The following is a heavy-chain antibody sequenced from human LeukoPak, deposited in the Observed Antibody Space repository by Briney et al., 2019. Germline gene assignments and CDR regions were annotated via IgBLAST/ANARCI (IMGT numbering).Heavy chain of an antibody. V-gene: IGHV4-34*01. CDR2: INHSGST. J-gene: IGHJ5*02. Sequence: SETLSLTCAVYSGSFSGYYWSWIRQPPGKGLEWIGEINHSGSTNYNPSLKSRVPMSVDTSKNQFSLKLSSVTAADTAVYYCARRPLYYGSGSLRVYWFDPWGQGTLVTVSS. CDR1: SGSFSGYY. D-gene: IGHD3-10*01. CDR3: ARRPLYYGSGSLRVYWFDP.